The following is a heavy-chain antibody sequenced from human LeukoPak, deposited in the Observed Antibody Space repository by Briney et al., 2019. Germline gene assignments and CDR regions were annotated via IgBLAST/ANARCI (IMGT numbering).Heavy chain of an antibody. CDR1: GFTVSSNY. V-gene: IGHV3-7*01. J-gene: IGHJ4*02. CDR3: ARTGYDSSGYLDY. D-gene: IGHD3-22*01. CDR2: IKQDGSEK. Sequence: PGGSLRLSCAASGFTVSSNYMSWVRQAPGKGLEWVANIKQDGSEKYYVDSVKGRFTISRDNAKNSLYLQMNSLRAEDTAVYYCARTGYDSSGYLDYWGQGTLVTVSS.